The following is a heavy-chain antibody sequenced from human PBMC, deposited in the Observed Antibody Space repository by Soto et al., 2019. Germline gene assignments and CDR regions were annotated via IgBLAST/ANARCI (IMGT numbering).Heavy chain of an antibody. V-gene: IGHV4-34*01. D-gene: IGHD5-18*01. Sequence: PSDTLSLTCAVYGGSFSGYYWSWIRQPPGKGLEWIGEINHSGSTNYNPSLKSRVTISVDTSKNQFSLKLSSVTAADTAVYYCARNSYGRPFDYWGQGTLVTVSS. J-gene: IGHJ4*02. CDR2: INHSGST. CDR1: GGSFSGYY. CDR3: ARNSYGRPFDY.